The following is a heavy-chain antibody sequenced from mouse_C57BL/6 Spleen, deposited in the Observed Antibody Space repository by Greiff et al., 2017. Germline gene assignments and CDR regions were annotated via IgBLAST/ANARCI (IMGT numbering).Heavy chain of an antibody. CDR2: IRLKSDNYAT. D-gene: IGHD1-1*01. J-gene: IGHJ1*03. Sequence: EVKLEESGGGLVQPGGSMKLSCVASGFTFSNYWMNWVRQSPEKGLEWVAQIRLKSDNYATHYAESVQGRFTISRDDSKSSVYLQMNNLRAEDTGIYYCTGFYYYGSREDWYFDVWGTGTTVTVSS. CDR1: GFTFSNYW. V-gene: IGHV6-3*01. CDR3: TGFYYYGSREDWYFDV.